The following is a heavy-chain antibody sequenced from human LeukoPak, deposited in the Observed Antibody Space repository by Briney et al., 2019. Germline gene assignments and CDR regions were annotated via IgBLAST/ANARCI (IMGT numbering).Heavy chain of an antibody. CDR3: LRRWDCSTMACYTFDY. J-gene: IGHJ4*02. CDR2: ISSSSSYI. CDR1: GFTFSSYS. D-gene: IGHD3-10*01. Sequence: PGGSLRLSCAASGFTFSSYSMNWVRQAPGKGLEWVSSISSSSSYIYYADSVKGRFTISRDNAKNSLYLQMNSLRAEDTAVYYCLRRWDCSTMACYTFDYWGQGNLVTVSS. V-gene: IGHV3-21*01.